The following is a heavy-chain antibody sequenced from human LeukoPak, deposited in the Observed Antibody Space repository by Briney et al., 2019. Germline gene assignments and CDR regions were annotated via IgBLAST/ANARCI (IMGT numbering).Heavy chain of an antibody. D-gene: IGHD5-24*01. CDR1: GFTFSSYA. V-gene: IGHV3-23*01. CDR2: ISGSGGST. J-gene: IGHJ4*02. Sequence: GGSLRLSCAASGFTFSSYAMSWVCQAPGQGLEWVSGISGSGGSTYYADSVKGRFTISRDNSKNTLYLQMNSLRAEDTAVYYCAKGRDGYNADFDYWGQGTLVTVSS. CDR3: AKGRDGYNADFDY.